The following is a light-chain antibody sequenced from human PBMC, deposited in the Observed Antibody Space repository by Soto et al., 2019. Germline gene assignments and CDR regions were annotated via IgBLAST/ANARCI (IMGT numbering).Light chain of an antibody. CDR2: DTS. V-gene: IGKV3-20*01. Sequence: EFVFTQSPGTLSLSPGERATLSCSASQSLTNSFMAWYQQKPGQAPRLLIYDTSSRASGIPDRFSGSGSGTDFTLTISRLETEDFAVFYCQQYGTSEIIFGQGTRLEIK. CDR3: QQYGTSEII. J-gene: IGKJ5*01. CDR1: QSLTNSF.